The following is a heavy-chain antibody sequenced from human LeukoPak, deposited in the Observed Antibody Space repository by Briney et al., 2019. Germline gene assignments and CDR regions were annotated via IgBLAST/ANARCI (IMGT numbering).Heavy chain of an antibody. Sequence: SGTLSLTCAAYGVTFSGYYWSWIRQPPGKGLEWMGEINHSGSTNYNPSLKSRVTISVETSKNQFSLKLRSVTAADTAVYYCARVAATVSWGWFDPWGQGTLVIVSS. D-gene: IGHD2-15*01. CDR3: ARVAATVSWGWFDP. CDR1: GVTFSGYY. J-gene: IGHJ5*02. V-gene: IGHV4-34*01. CDR2: INHSGST.